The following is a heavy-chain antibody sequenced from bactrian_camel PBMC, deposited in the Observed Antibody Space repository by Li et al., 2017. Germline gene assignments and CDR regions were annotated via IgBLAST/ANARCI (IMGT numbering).Heavy chain of an antibody. J-gene: IGHJ4*01. CDR3: AADYGQVRLLVPAY. Sequence: HVQLVESGGGSVQAGGSLRLSCVASGLTDARSCMGWFRQTPGKEREGVAVIYTGSGTTSYADSVKGRFTVSSDNAKRTLYLQMNSLKPEDTAVYYCAADYGQVRLLVPAYWGQGTQVTVS. V-gene: IGHV3S1*01. D-gene: IGHD5*01. CDR2: IYTGSGTT. CDR1: GLTDARSC.